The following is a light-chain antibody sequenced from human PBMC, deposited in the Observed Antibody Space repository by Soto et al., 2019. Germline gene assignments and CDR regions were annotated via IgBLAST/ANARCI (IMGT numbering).Light chain of an antibody. CDR1: QGIINY. Sequence: DIQVTQSPSSLCASVGDRVTITCRASQGIINYLAWYQQKPGKAPKLLIYAASTLQSGVTSRFSGSGSGTDFTLTISGLQPEDVATYYCQKYNSGPLSFGGGTKVDI. CDR3: QKYNSGPLS. V-gene: IGKV1-27*01. CDR2: AAS. J-gene: IGKJ4*01.